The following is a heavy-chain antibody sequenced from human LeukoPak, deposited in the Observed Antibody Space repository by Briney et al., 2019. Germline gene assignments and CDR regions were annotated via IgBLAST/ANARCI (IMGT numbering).Heavy chain of an antibody. CDR2: INPNSGGT. CDR3: ASRIVGTKDRFDP. CDR1: GYTFTDYY. D-gene: IGHD1-26*01. V-gene: IGHV1-2*06. J-gene: IGHJ5*02. Sequence: ASVKVSCKASGYTFTDYYIHWVRQAPGQGLEWMGRINPNSGGTNYTQKFEGRVTMTRDTSISTAYMELSRLRFDYTAVYYCASRIVGTKDRFDPWGQGTLVTVSS.